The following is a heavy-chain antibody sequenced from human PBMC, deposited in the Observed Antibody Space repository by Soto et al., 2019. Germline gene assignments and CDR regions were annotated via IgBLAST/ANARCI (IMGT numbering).Heavy chain of an antibody. D-gene: IGHD2-8*02. CDR2: TNHSGST. J-gene: IGHJ4*02. CDR1: GGSFSAYD. CDR3: ARDKITGLFDY. V-gene: IGHV4-34*01. Sequence: QVQLQQWGAGLLKPSETLSLTCAVYGGSFSAYDWTWIRQPPGTGLEWIGETNHSGSTNYNPSLKSRVTISVATSKNQFSLKLTSVTAADTAVYYCARDKITGLFDYWGQGTLVTVSS.